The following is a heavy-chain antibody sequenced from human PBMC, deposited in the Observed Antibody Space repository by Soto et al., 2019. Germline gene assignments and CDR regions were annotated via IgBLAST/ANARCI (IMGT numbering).Heavy chain of an antibody. CDR1: GGSISSYY. J-gene: IGHJ5*02. CDR2: IYYSGST. V-gene: IGHV4-59*12. Sequence: SETLSLTCTVSGGSISSYYWSWIRQPPGKGLEWIGYIYYSGSTYYNPSLKSRVTISVDTSKNQFSLKLSSVTAADTAVYYCARESRYCISTSCYDWFDPWGQGTLVTVSS. CDR3: ARESRYCISTSCYDWFDP. D-gene: IGHD2-2*01.